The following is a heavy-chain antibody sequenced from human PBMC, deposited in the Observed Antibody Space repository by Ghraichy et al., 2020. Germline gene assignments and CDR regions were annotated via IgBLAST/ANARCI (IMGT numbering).Heavy chain of an antibody. Sequence: SETLSLTCTVSGGSISSYYWSWIRQPAGKGLEWIGYIYYSGSTNYNPSLKSRVTISVDTSKNQFSLKLSSVTAADTAVYYCARVRLGYSGYDSGYYFDYWSQGTLVTVSS. J-gene: IGHJ4*02. D-gene: IGHD5-12*01. CDR3: ARVRLGYSGYDSGYYFDY. CDR2: IYYSGST. V-gene: IGHV4-59*01. CDR1: GGSISSYY.